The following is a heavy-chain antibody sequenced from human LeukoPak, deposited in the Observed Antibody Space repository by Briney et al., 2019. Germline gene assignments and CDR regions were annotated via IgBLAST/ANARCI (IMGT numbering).Heavy chain of an antibody. CDR1: GFIFSSYA. CDR3: ARDQGYDSSGYLITDAFDI. Sequence: PGRSLRLSCAASGFIFSSYAMHWVRQAPGKGLEWVAVISYDGSNKYYADSVKGRFTISRDNSKNTLYLQMNSLRAEDTAVYYCARDQGYDSSGYLITDAFDIWGQGTMVTVSS. CDR2: ISYDGSNK. V-gene: IGHV3-30-3*01. D-gene: IGHD3-22*01. J-gene: IGHJ3*02.